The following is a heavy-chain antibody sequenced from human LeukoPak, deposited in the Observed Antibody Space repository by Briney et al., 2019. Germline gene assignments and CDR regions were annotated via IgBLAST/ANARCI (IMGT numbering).Heavy chain of an antibody. CDR1: GGSIGSYY. CDR2: IYSSGST. Sequence: KASETLSLTCTVSGGSIGSYYWSWIRQPPGKGLEWIGYIYSSGSTNYNPSLKSRVTMSVDTSKNQFSLKVSSVTAADTAVYYCARVFDSGSQAYFYYMDVWGKATTVTIFS. V-gene: IGHV4-59*01. J-gene: IGHJ6*03. D-gene: IGHD3-10*01. CDR3: ARVFDSGSQAYFYYMDV.